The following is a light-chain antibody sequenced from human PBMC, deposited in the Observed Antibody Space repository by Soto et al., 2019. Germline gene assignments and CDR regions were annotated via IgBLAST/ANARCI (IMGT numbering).Light chain of an antibody. CDR3: QQDDGH. V-gene: IGKV1-5*01. CDR1: QNIRNW. Sequence: DTQMTQSPSIVSASVGDRVTITCRASQNIRNWLAWYQQKPGQAPKVLIYGASNLESGVPSKFSGSGSGTEFTLTISSLQPDDFETYYCQQDDGHFGQGTKVDI. J-gene: IGKJ1*01. CDR2: GAS.